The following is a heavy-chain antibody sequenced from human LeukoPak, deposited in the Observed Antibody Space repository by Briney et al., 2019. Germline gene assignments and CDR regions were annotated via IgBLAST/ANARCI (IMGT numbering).Heavy chain of an antibody. CDR1: GFTFSNYA. CDR3: AKARTAKGYQYGMDV. J-gene: IGHJ6*02. V-gene: IGHV3-23*01. Sequence: PGRSLRLSCAASGFTFSNYAMNWVSQAPGKGLEWVGSITASGGTTYYADSLKGRFTISRDNTRNTLYLEMNTLRAEDTALYCCAKARTAKGYQYGMDVWGQGTTVTVSS. D-gene: IGHD4-17*01. CDR2: ITASGGTT.